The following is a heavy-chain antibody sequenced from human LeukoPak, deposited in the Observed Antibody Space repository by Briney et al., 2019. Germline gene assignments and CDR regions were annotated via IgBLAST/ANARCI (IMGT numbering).Heavy chain of an antibody. CDR3: ARDRRGSSWSNYYYYYMDV. Sequence: GASVKVSCKASGYTFTGYYMHWVRQAPGQGLEWMGWINPNSGGTNYAQKFQGRVTMTRDTSISTAYMELSRLRSDDTAVYYCARDRRGSSWSNYYYYYMDVWGKGTTVTISS. D-gene: IGHD6-13*01. CDR1: GYTFTGYY. CDR2: INPNSGGT. V-gene: IGHV1-2*02. J-gene: IGHJ6*03.